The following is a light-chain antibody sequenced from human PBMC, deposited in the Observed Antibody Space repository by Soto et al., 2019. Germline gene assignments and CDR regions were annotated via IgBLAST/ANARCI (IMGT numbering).Light chain of an antibody. J-gene: IGLJ2*01. CDR1: TTDVGGYDL. V-gene: IGLV2-14*01. Sequence: QSALTQPPSASGSPGQSVTISCTGTTTDVGGYDLVSWYQQHPGKAPKAMIYEVSSRPSGVSNRFSGSKSGNTASLTISGLQAEDEAYYYCSSYTTSTSFILFGGGTQLTVL. CDR3: SSYTTSTSFIL. CDR2: EVS.